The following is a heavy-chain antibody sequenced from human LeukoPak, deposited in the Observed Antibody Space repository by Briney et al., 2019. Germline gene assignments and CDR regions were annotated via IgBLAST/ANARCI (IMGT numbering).Heavy chain of an antibody. CDR2: LSYDGTNK. CDR3: AKEIDYGGNSFNY. V-gene: IGHV3-30*18. Sequence: PGGSLRLSCAASGFTFSSFAMHWVRQAPGKGLEWVAVLSYDGTNKYYADSVKGRFTISRDNSKNTLYLQMNGLRAEDTAIYYCAKEIDYGGNSFNYWGQGTLVTVSS. D-gene: IGHD4-23*01. J-gene: IGHJ4*02. CDR1: GFTFSSFA.